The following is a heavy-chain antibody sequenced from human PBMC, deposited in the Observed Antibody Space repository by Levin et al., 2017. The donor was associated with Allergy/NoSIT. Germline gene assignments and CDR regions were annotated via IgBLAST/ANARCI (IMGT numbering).Heavy chain of an antibody. J-gene: IGHJ6*02. CDR2: IYYSGST. V-gene: IGHV4-59*01. D-gene: IGHD6-13*01. Sequence: TSETLSLTCTVSGGSISSYYWSWIRQPPGKGLEWIGYIYYSGSTNYNPSLKSRVTISVDTSKNQFSLKLSSVTAADTAVYYCASRREGGGSSWYWGDYGMDVWGQGTTVTVSS. CDR3: ASRREGGGSSWYWGDYGMDV. CDR1: GGSISSYY.